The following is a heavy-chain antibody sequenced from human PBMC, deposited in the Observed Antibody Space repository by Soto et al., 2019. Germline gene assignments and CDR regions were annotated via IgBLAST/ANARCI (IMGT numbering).Heavy chain of an antibody. CDR2: IYHSGST. J-gene: IGHJ6*02. CDR3: ARDSYNWNYEGKLYYYYYGMDV. CDR1: GGSISSSNW. D-gene: IGHD1-7*01. Sequence: QVQLQESGPGLVKPSGTLSLTCAVSGGSISSSNWWSWVRQPPGKGLEWIGEIYHSGSTNYNPSLKSRVTISLDKSNNQLSLKLSSVTAADTAVYYCARDSYNWNYEGKLYYYYYGMDVWGQGTTVTVSS. V-gene: IGHV4-4*02.